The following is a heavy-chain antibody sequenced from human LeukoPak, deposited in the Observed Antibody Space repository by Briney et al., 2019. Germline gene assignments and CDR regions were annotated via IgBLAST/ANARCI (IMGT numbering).Heavy chain of an antibody. J-gene: IGHJ4*02. D-gene: IGHD6-19*01. CDR1: GYSISSSNW. CDR3: AICSGWYPFDY. CDR2: IYYSGST. Sequence: SDTLSLTCAVSGYSISSSNWWGWIRQPPGKGLEWIGYIYYSGSTNYNPSLKSRVTMSVDTSKNQFSLKLSSVTAADTAVYYCAICSGWYPFDYWGQGTLVTVSS. V-gene: IGHV4-28*01.